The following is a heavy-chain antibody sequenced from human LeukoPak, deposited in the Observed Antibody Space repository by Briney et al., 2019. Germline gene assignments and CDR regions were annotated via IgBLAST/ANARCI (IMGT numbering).Heavy chain of an antibody. J-gene: IGHJ4*02. V-gene: IGHV3-7*01. Sequence: GGSLRLSCAASGFTFSSYWMSWVRQAPGKGLEWVANIKQDGSEKYYVDSVKGRFTISRDNAKNSLYLQMNSLRAEDTAVYYCARGWFGEFRGDYFDYWGQGTLVTVSS. D-gene: IGHD3-10*01. CDR3: ARGWFGEFRGDYFDY. CDR1: GFTFSSYW. CDR2: IKQDGSEK.